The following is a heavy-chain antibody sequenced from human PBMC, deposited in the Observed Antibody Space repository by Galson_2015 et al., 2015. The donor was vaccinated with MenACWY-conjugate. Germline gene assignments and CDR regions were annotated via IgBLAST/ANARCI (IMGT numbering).Heavy chain of an antibody. Sequence: CLRLSCAASGFSFSDYSINWVRQAPGKGLEWVSYISSSSTIYYADSVKGRFTISRDNAKNSLYLQMNSLRDEDTAVYYCARDKGGEVGLFDYYYGMNVWGQGTTVTVSS. D-gene: IGHD1-26*01. J-gene: IGHJ6*02. CDR1: GFSFSDYS. CDR2: ISSSSTI. V-gene: IGHV3-48*02. CDR3: ARDKGGEVGLFDYYYGMNV.